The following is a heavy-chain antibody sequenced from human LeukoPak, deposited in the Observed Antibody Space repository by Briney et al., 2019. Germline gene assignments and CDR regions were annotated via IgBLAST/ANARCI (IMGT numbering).Heavy chain of an antibody. CDR3: ARRASGAGSSLAWFDP. J-gene: IGHJ5*02. D-gene: IGHD3-10*01. CDR1: GYSFTNYW. CDR2: IYPGDSDV. V-gene: IGHV5-51*01. Sequence: GESLKISCQASGYSFTNYWIGWVRQTPGRGPEWMGIIYPGDSDVKYSPSFQGQVTISADNSITTAHLQWSSLKASDTAIYYCARRASGAGSSLAWFDPWGQGTLVTVSS.